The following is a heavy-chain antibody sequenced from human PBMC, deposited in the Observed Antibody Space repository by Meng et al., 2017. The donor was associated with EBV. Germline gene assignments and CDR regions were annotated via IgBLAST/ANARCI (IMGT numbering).Heavy chain of an antibody. CDR1: GYAYSSYI. CDR3: VRGPPVGVPGPGDY. D-gene: IGHD2-21*01. Sequence: QCWVEVQHPESQVTVSCKHAGYAYSSYILHWVRQAHGQRLEWMGWINVGVGYTKYSQKFQGRVTISSDTSATTGYMELSSLRSEDTAVYYCVRGPPVGVPGPGDYWGQGTLVTVSS. V-gene: IGHV1-3*01. J-gene: IGHJ4*02. CDR2: INVGVGYT.